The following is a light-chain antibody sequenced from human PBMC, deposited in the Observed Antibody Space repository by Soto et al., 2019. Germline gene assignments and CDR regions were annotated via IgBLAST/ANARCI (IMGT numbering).Light chain of an antibody. CDR1: SSDVGGYNY. V-gene: IGLV2-14*01. Sequence: QSVLTQPASVSGSPGQSITISCSGTSSDVGGYNYVSWYQQYPGKAPKLILYEVYKRPSGISNRFSGSRSGNTASLTISGLQAEDEADYHCSSYTTRNTLIFGGGTKVTVL. J-gene: IGLJ2*01. CDR3: SSYTTRNTLI. CDR2: EVY.